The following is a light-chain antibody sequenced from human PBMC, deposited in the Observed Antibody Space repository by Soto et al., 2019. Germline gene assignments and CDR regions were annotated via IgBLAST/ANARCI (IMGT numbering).Light chain of an antibody. V-gene: IGLV1-47*01. CDR1: NSNIGSNY. CDR3: AAWDDSLSGWV. Sequence: QSVLTQPPSASGTPGQRVTISCSGRNSNIGSNYVYWYQQVPGTAPKLLIYTNNQRPSGVPDRFSGSKSATSASLAIGGLRSEDEADYYSAAWDDSLSGWVFGGGTKVTVL. CDR2: TNN. J-gene: IGLJ3*02.